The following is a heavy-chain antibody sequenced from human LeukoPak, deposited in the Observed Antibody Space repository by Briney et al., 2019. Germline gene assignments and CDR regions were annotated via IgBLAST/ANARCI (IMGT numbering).Heavy chain of an antibody. V-gene: IGHV4-34*01. CDR2: INHSGST. D-gene: IGHD3-9*01. Sequence: SETLSLTCAVYGGSFSGYYWSWIRQPPGKGLEWIGEINHSGSTNYNPSLKSRVTISVDTSKNQFSLKLSSVTAADTAVYYCARGPFRPHIGFDWLLYNAFDIWGQGTMVTVSS. J-gene: IGHJ3*02. CDR3: ARGPFRPHIGFDWLLYNAFDI. CDR1: GGSFSGYY.